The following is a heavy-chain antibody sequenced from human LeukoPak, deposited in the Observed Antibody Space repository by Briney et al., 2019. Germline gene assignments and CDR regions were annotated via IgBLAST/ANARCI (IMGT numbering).Heavy chain of an antibody. J-gene: IGHJ6*02. Sequence: ASVKVSCKASGYTFTSYGISWVRQAPGQGLEWMGRINPNSGGTNYAQKFQGRVTMTRDTSISTAYMELSRLRSDDTAVYYCARDWGPYDFRSMDVWGQGTTVTVSS. D-gene: IGHD3-3*01. CDR2: INPNSGGT. V-gene: IGHV1-2*06. CDR1: GYTFTSYG. CDR3: ARDWGPYDFRSMDV.